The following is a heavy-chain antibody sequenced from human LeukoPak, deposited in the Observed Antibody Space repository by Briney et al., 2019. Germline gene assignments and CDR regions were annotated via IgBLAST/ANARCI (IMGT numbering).Heavy chain of an antibody. CDR2: VFYSGST. V-gene: IGHV4-59*08. D-gene: IGHD6-13*01. Sequence: SETLSLTCTVSGVSMRGYYWSWLRQPPGKGLEWVGYVFYSGSTNYNPSLKSRVTISVDTSKNQFSLKLTSVTAADTAVYYCARQRTAADYYYYYYMDVWGKGTTVTVSS. J-gene: IGHJ6*03. CDR3: ARQRTAADYYYYYYMDV. CDR1: GVSMRGYY.